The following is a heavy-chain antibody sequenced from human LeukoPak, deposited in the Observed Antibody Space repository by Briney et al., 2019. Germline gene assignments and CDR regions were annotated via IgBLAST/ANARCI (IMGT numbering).Heavy chain of an antibody. D-gene: IGHD3-9*01. V-gene: IGHV1-18*01. CDR1: GYTSRYYG. Sequence: EASVRPSCTTSGYTSRYYGIRWVRRAPGQGLEWMGWISGYKGDTQYAQKVQGRVTMTTDKSTSTAYMELRSLKSDDTAIYYCVRDNWGAELRYLDWSEDYWGQGTLVTVSP. CDR2: ISGYKGDT. CDR3: VRDNWGAELRYLDWSEDY. J-gene: IGHJ4*02.